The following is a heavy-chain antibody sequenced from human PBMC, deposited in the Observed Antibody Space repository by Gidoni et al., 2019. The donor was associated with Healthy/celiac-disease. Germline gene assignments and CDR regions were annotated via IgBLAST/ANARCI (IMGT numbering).Heavy chain of an antibody. CDR2: IIPFFGTA. CDR1: GGTFSSYA. J-gene: IGHJ3*02. D-gene: IGHD1-26*01. V-gene: IGHV1-69*01. CDR3: ASLPPHGAKHDAFDI. Sequence: QVQLVQSGAEVKKPGSSVKVSCKASGGTFSSYAISWVRQAPGQGLEWLGGIIPFFGTANYAQKFQGRVTITADESTSTAYMELSSLRSEDTAVYYCASLPPHGAKHDAFDIWGQGTMVTVSS.